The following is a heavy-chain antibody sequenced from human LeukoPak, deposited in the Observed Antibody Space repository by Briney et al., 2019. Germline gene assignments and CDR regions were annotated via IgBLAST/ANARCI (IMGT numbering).Heavy chain of an antibody. CDR3: ARDGTAMVTGYYYFDY. CDR1: GYTFTSYY. D-gene: IGHD5-18*01. Sequence: GASVKVSCKASGYTFTSYYMHWVRQARGQGLEWMGTINPSGGSTSYAQKFQGRVTMTRDTSTSTVYMELSSLRSEDTAVYYCARDGTAMVTGYYYFDYWGQGTLVTVSS. V-gene: IGHV1-46*01. CDR2: INPSGGST. J-gene: IGHJ4*02.